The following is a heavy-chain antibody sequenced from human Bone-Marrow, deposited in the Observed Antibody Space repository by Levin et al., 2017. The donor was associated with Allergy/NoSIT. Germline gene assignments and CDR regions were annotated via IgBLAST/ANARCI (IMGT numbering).Heavy chain of an antibody. D-gene: IGHD2-2*01. CDR1: GGTFSNYA. V-gene: IGHV1-69*06. Sequence: ASVKVSCKASGGTFSNYAITWVRQAPGQGLVWMGGIIPIFGTSNSAQQFEDRVTITADRSTSTAYMELSSLTSEDTAIYYCARDRRDPLGYCSTTTCPHGMDVWGQGTTVTVSS. CDR2: IIPIFGTS. J-gene: IGHJ6*02. CDR3: ARDRRDPLGYCSTTTCPHGMDV.